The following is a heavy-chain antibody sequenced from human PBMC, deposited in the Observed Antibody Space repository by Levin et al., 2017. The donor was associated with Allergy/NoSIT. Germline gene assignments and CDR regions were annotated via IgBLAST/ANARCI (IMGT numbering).Heavy chain of an antibody. CDR3: AREGYQLGSGFDY. D-gene: IGHD2-2*01. Sequence: PSETLSLTCTVSGGSISSGDYYWSWIRQPPGKGLEWIGYIYYSGSTYYNPSLKSRVTISVDTSKNQFSLKLSSVTAADTAVYYCAREGYQLGSGFDYWGQGTLVTVSS. J-gene: IGHJ4*02. CDR2: IYYSGST. V-gene: IGHV4-30-4*01. CDR1: GGSISSGDYY.